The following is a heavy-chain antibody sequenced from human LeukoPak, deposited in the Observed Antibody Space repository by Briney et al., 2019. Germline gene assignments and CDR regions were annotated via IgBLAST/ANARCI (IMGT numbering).Heavy chain of an antibody. J-gene: IGHJ4*02. CDR1: GFTFSSYA. V-gene: IGHV3-30-3*01. Sequence: GGSLRLSCAASGFTFSSYAMYWVRQAPGKGLEWVAVISYDGSNKYYADSAKGRFTISRDNSKNTLYLQMNSLRAEDTAVYYCARGGGSTLQDSAIDYWGQGTLVTVSS. CDR3: ARGGGSTLQDSAIDY. D-gene: IGHD3-10*01. CDR2: ISYDGSNK.